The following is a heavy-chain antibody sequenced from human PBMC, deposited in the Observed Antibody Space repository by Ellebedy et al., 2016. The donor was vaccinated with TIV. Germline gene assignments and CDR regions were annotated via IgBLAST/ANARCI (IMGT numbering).Heavy chain of an antibody. CDR1: GGSISSGGYY. CDR3: ARGGGATLDY. Sequence: MPSETLSLTCTVSGGSISSGGYYWSWIRQHPGKGLEWIGYIYYSGSTYYNPSLKSRVTISVDTSKNQFSLKLNSVTAADTAVYYCARGGGATLDYWGQGNLVTVSS. CDR2: IYYSGST. D-gene: IGHD1-26*01. J-gene: IGHJ4*02. V-gene: IGHV4-31*03.